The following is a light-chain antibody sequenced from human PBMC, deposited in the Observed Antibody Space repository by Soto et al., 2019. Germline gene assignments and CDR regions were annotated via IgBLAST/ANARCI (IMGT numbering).Light chain of an antibody. CDR2: AAS. CDR3: QQANSFPRT. Sequence: DIQVTQSPSSVSASVGDRVTITCRASQDISRWLAWYQQKPGKAPKLLIYAASRLQSGVPSRFSGSGSGTDFTLTISNLQPEDSATYYCQQANSFPRTFGQGTKLEIK. CDR1: QDISRW. V-gene: IGKV1-12*01. J-gene: IGKJ2*01.